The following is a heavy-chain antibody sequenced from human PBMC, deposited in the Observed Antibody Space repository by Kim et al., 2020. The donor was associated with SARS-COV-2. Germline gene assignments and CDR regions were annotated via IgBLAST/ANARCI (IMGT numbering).Heavy chain of an antibody. V-gene: IGHV3-33*01. Sequence: GGSLRLSCAASGFTFSSYGMHWVRQAPGKGLEWVAVIWYDGSNKYYADSVKGRFTISRDNSKNTLYLQMNSLRAEDTAVYYCWVMNDAFDIWGQGTMVTVSS. D-gene: IGHD3-16*01. CDR3: WVMNDAFDI. CDR2: IWYDGSNK. CDR1: GFTFSSYG. J-gene: IGHJ3*02.